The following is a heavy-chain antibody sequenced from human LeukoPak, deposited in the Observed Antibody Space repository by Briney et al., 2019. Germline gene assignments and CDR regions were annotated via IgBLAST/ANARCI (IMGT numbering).Heavy chain of an antibody. CDR3: ARYYCSGGSATCYYYYMDV. D-gene: IGHD2-15*01. J-gene: IGHJ6*03. V-gene: IGHV4-59*01. CDR2: IYYSGST. Sequence: PSETLSLACTVSGGSISSYYWSWIRQPPGKGLEWIGYIYYSGSTNYNPSLKSRVTISVDTSKNQFSLKLSSVTAADTAVYYCARYYCSGGSATCYYYYMDVRGKGTTVTISS. CDR1: GGSISSYY.